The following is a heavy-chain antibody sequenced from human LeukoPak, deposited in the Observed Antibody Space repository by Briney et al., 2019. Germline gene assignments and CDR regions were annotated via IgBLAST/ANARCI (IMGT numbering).Heavy chain of an antibody. V-gene: IGHV4-30-2*01. CDR2: IYHSGST. J-gene: IGHJ5*02. CDR3: ARGGNWNVRAGNWFDP. Sequence: PSETLSLTCAVSGGSISSGGYSWSWIRQPPGKGLEWIGYIYHSGSTYYNPSLKSRVTISVDRSKTQFSLKLSSVTAADTAVYYCARGGNWNVRAGNWFDPWGQGTLVTVSS. D-gene: IGHD1-1*01. CDR1: GGSISSGGYS.